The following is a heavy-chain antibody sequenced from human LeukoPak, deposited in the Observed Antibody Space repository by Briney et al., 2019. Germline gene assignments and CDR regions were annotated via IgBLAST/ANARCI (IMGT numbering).Heavy chain of an antibody. V-gene: IGHV4-34*01. Sequence: NPSETLSLTCAVYGGSFSGYYWSWIRQPPGKGLEWIGEINHSGSTNYNPSLKSRVTISVDTSKNQFSLKLSSVTAADTAVYYCARSGYSYGADAFDIWGQGTMVTVSS. CDR2: INHSGST. CDR3: ARSGYSYGADAFDI. D-gene: IGHD5-18*01. J-gene: IGHJ3*02. CDR1: GGSFSGYY.